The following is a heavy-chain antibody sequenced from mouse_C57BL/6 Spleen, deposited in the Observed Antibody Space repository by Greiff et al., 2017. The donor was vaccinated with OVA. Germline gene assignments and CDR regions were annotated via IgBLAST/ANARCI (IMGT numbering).Heavy chain of an antibody. J-gene: IGHJ4*01. D-gene: IGHD1-1*01. CDR1: GYTFTSYW. Sequence: QVQLQQPGAELVRPGTSVKLSCKASGYTFTSYWMHWVKQRPGQGLEWIGVIDPSDSYTNYNQKFKGKATLTVDTSSSTAYMQLCSLTSEDSAVYYCASPAYGSSFPYYYAMDYWGQGTSVTVSS. V-gene: IGHV1-59*01. CDR2: IDPSDSYT. CDR3: ASPAYGSSFPYYYAMDY.